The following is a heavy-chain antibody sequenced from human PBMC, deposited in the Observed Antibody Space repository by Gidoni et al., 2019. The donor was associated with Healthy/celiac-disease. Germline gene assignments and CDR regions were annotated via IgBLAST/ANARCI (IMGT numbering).Heavy chain of an antibody. V-gene: IGHV1-46*01. D-gene: IGHD6-19*01. CDR2: INPSGGST. Sequence: QVQLVQSGAEVKKPGASVKVSCQASGYTFTSYYMHWVRQSPGQGLEWMGIINPSGGSTSYAQKFKGRVTMTRDTSTSTVYMELSSLRSEDTAVYYCARDPTTSGSSGWYAYWGQGTLVTVSS. J-gene: IGHJ4*02. CDR1: GYTFTSYY. CDR3: ARDPTTSGSSGWYAY.